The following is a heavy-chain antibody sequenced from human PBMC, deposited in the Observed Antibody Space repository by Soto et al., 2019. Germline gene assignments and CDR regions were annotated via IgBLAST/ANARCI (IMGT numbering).Heavy chain of an antibody. J-gene: IGHJ6*03. CDR3: AKSLLFVDHGYMDV. CDR1: GGSFTRYS. CDR2: IIPIQGKA. V-gene: IGHV1-69*02. D-gene: IGHD2-21*01. Sequence: QVHLVQSGAELKKPGSSVKVSCEASGGSFTRYSFTWVRQAPGQGLEWMGRIIPIQGKANYALKFQDRVTITADRSTRTVYMELTSLRPEDTAVYFCAKSLLFVDHGYMDVWGKGTTVTVSS.